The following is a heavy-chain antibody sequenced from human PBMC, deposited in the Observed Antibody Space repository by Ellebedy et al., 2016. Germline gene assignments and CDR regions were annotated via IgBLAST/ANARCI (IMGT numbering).Heavy chain of an antibody. Sequence: SETLSLTCSVSGDSISRRDFNWGWIRQPPGMGLEWIGSLYDSGTNPPNPSLKSRVTISADRSKNQFSLKLTSVTAADTAVYYCARSSYSDSTGSFFGTGSCFDPWGQGILVTVSS. D-gene: IGHD3-22*01. V-gene: IGHV4-39*07. CDR2: LYDSGTN. CDR1: GDSISRRDFN. J-gene: IGHJ5*02. CDR3: ARSSYSDSTGSFFGTGSCFDP.